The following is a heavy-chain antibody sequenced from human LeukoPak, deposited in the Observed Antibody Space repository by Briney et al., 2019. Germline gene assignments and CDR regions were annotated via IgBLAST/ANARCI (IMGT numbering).Heavy chain of an antibody. V-gene: IGHV4-4*02. CDR1: GGSISSIYW. J-gene: IGHJ5*02. CDR2: VSHSGKA. D-gene: IGHD6-13*01. Sequence: PSGTLSLTCAVSGGSISSIYWWNWVRQSPGKGLEWIGEVSHSGKANYNPSLKSRVTISVDKSKNQFSLKLSSVTAADTAVYYCARQGYSSSWYSGGWFDPWGQGTLVTVSS. CDR3: ARQGYSSSWYSGGWFDP.